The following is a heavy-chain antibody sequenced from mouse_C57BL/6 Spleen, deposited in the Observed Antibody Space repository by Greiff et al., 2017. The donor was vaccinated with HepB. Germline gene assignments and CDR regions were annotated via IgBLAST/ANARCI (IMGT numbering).Heavy chain of an antibody. D-gene: IGHD2-5*01. CDR3: ARRDSNPFAY. V-gene: IGHV1-18*01. J-gene: IGHJ3*01. CDR2: INPNNGGT. CDR1: GYTFTDYN. Sequence: DVQLQESGPELVKPGASVKIPCKASGYTFTDYNMDWVKQSHGKSLEWIGDINPNNGGTIYNQKFKGKATLTVDKSSSTAYMELRSLTSEDTAVYYCARRDSNPFAYWGQGTLVTVSA.